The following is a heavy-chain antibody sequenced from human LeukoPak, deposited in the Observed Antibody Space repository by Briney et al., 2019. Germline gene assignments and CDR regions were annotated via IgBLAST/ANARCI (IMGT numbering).Heavy chain of an antibody. CDR3: TTDGAIWFGELGSAFDI. Sequence: GGSLRLSCAASGFTFSSYALSWVRQAPGKGLEWVGRIKSRTDGGTTDYAAPVKGRFTISRDDSKNTLYLQMNSLKTEDTAVYYCTTDGAIWFGELGSAFDIWGQGTMVTVSS. V-gene: IGHV3-15*01. J-gene: IGHJ3*02. D-gene: IGHD3-10*01. CDR2: IKSRTDGGTT. CDR1: GFTFSSYA.